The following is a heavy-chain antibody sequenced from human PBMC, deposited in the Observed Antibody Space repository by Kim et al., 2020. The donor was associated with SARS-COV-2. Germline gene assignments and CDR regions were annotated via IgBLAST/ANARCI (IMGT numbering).Heavy chain of an antibody. D-gene: IGHD3-9*01. V-gene: IGHV3-49*03. Sequence: GGSLRLSCTASGFTFGDYAMSWFRQAPGKGLEWVGFIRSKAYGGTTEYAASVKGRFTISRDDSKSIAYLQMNSLKTEDTAVYYCTSFWHLPAMNFDWLSPRYGMDVWGQGTTVTVSS. CDR1: GFTFGDYA. J-gene: IGHJ6*02. CDR3: TSFWHLPAMNFDWLSPRYGMDV. CDR2: IRSKAYGGTT.